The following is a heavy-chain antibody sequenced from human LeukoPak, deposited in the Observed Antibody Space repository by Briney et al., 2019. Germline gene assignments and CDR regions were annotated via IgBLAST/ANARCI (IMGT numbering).Heavy chain of an antibody. CDR2: IYYSGST. D-gene: IGHD6-13*01. Sequence: PSETLSLTCTVSGGSISSYYWSWIRQPPGKGLEWIGYIYYSGSTNYNPSLKSRVTISVDTSKNQFSLKLNSVTAADTAVYYCARVRAAGTFDYWGQGTLVTVSS. J-gene: IGHJ4*02. CDR1: GGSISSYY. V-gene: IGHV4-59*01. CDR3: ARVRAAGTFDY.